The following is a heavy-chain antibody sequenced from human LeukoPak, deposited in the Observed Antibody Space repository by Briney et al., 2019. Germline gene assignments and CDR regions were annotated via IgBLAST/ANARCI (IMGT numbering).Heavy chain of an antibody. Sequence: PGGSLRLSCAASGFTFTNAWMSWVRQAPGKGLEWVSYISRSSSTIYYADSVKGRFTISRDNAKNSLYLQMNSLRAEDTAVYNCARDSGWYTGFDYWGQGTLVTVSS. CDR2: ISRSSSTI. J-gene: IGHJ4*02. CDR1: GFTFTNAW. V-gene: IGHV3-48*01. D-gene: IGHD6-19*01. CDR3: ARDSGWYTGFDY.